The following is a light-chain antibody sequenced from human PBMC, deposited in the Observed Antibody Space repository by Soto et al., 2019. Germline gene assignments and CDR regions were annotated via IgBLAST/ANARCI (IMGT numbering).Light chain of an antibody. CDR3: SSYTRSSTTA. CDR1: NSDIGGYNY. Sequence: QSALTQPASVSGSPGQSITISCTGTNSDIGGYNYVSWYQHHPGKAPKLMIYDVSNRPSGVSDRFSGSKSGNTASLTISGLQPEEEADYYCSSYTRSSTTAFGTGTKLTVL. CDR2: DVS. V-gene: IGLV2-14*03. J-gene: IGLJ1*01.